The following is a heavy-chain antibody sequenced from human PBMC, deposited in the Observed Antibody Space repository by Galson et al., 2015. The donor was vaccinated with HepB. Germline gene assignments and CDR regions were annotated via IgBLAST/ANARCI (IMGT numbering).Heavy chain of an antibody. V-gene: IGHV1-8*01. CDR2: MNPNSGNT. CDR3: ARTPERAVGSFYGIDV. CDR1: GYTFTSYD. D-gene: IGHD6-19*01. J-gene: IGHJ6*02. Sequence: SVKVSCKASGYTFTSYDINWVRQATGQGLEWMGWMNPNSGNTGYAQKIQGRVTMTRNTSISTAYMEPVSLRYEATAVYYCARTPERAVGSFYGIDVWGQGTPVTVSS.